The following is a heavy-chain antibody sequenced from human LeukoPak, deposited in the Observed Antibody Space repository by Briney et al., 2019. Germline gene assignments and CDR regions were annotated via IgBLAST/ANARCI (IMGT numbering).Heavy chain of an antibody. Sequence: SGTLSLTCAVPGGSISSSNWWSWVRQPPGKGLEWIGEIYHSGSTNYNPSLKSRVTISVDKSKNQFSLKLSSVTAADTAVYYCARDRTYAHDAFDIWGQGTMVTVSS. J-gene: IGHJ3*02. CDR2: IYHSGST. CDR1: GGSISSSNW. CDR3: ARDRTYAHDAFDI. V-gene: IGHV4-4*02. D-gene: IGHD3-16*01.